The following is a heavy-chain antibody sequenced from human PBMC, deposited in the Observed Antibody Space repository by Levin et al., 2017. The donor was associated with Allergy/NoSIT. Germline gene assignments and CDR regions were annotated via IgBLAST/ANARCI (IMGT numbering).Heavy chain of an antibody. D-gene: IGHD5-18*01. V-gene: IGHV3-23*01. CDR2: TSGSGGST. Sequence: RAGGSLRLSCAASGFTFSSYAMTWVRQAPGKGLEWVSGTSGSGGSTYYADSVKGRFTISRDNSKNTLYLQMNSLRADDTAVYYCAKSATAMFFDAFDIWGQGTMVTVSP. J-gene: IGHJ3*02. CDR3: AKSATAMFFDAFDI. CDR1: GFTFSSYA.